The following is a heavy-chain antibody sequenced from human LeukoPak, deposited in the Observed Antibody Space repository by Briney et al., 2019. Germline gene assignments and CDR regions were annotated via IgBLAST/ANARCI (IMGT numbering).Heavy chain of an antibody. Sequence: GGSLRLSCAASGFKFRDYYMSWIRQAPGKGLERISYISMSGSVIQYSDSVKGRFTTSRDNVKNSLHLQMDSLRVDDTAVYYCARGGWSRGWFDPWGQGTLVSVSS. CDR2: ISMSGSVI. CDR3: ARGGWSRGWFDP. D-gene: IGHD3-22*01. J-gene: IGHJ5*02. CDR1: GFKFRDYY. V-gene: IGHV3-11*01.